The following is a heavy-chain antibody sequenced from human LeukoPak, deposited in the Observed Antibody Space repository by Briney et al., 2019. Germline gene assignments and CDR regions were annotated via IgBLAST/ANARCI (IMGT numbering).Heavy chain of an antibody. Sequence: AASVKVSCKASGYTFTGYYMHWVRQAPGQGLEWMGWINPNSGGTNYAQKFQGRVTMTRDTSISTAYMELSRLRSDDTAVYYCASGTTDIVVVPATLRNYYFDYWGQGTLVTVSS. CDR3: ASGTTDIVVVPATLRNYYFDY. D-gene: IGHD2-2*01. CDR2: INPNSGGT. CDR1: GYTFTGYY. J-gene: IGHJ4*02. V-gene: IGHV1-2*02.